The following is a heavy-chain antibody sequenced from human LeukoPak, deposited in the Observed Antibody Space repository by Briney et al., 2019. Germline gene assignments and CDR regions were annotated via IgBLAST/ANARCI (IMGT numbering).Heavy chain of an antibody. CDR2: ISSSSYI. V-gene: IGHV3-21*01. J-gene: IGHJ4*02. D-gene: IGHD1-26*01. Sequence: PGGSLRLSCAGSGFTFSSYSMNCVRQGPGKGLEWVSSISSSSYIYYADSVKGRFTISRDNAKNSLYLQMNSLRAKDTAVYYCAREGAEGATYFDYWGQGTLVTVSS. CDR3: AREGAEGATYFDY. CDR1: GFTFSSYS.